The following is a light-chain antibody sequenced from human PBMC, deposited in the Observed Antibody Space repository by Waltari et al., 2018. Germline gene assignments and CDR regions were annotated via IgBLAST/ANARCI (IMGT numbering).Light chain of an antibody. J-gene: IGLJ1*01. CDR2: EVS. Sequence: QSALTQPASVSGSPGQSITISCTGTSSDVGGYNYVSWYQQHPGKAPKLLIYEVSNRPSGVSNRSSGSKSGNTASLTISGLQAEDEADYYCCSYTGSSSPYVFGAGTKVTVL. CDR3: CSYTGSSSPYV. V-gene: IGLV2-14*01. CDR1: SSDVGGYNY.